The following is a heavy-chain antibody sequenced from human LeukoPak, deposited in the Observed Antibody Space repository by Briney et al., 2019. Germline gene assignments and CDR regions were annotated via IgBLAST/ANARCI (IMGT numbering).Heavy chain of an antibody. CDR3: ANYDTSGNYYLNY. J-gene: IGHJ4*02. D-gene: IGHD3-22*01. CDR2: IRTKSNNYAT. CDR1: GFTFSGSA. V-gene: IGHV3-73*01. Sequence: PGGSLRLSCAASGFTFSGSAMHWVRQASGKGLEWVGRIRTKSNNYATTYGASVKGRFTISRDDSKNTAYLQMNSLKTEDTAVYYCANYDTSGNYYLNYWGQGTLVTVSS.